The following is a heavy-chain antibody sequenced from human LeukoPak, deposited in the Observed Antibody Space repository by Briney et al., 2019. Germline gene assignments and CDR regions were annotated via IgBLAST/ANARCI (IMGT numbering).Heavy chain of an antibody. J-gene: IGHJ3*02. CDR3: ASRFTNYGGNSSDAFDI. CDR1: GGTFSSYA. V-gene: IGHV1-69*05. CDR2: IIPIFGTA. D-gene: IGHD4-23*01. Sequence: SVKVSCKASGGTFSSYAISWVRQAPGQGLEWMGRIIPIFGTANYAQKFQGRVTITTDESTSTAYMELSSLRSEDTAVYYCASRFTNYGGNSSDAFDIWGQGTMVTVSS.